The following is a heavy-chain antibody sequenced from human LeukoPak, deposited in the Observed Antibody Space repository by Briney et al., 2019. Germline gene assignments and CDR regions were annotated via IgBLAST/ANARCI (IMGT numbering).Heavy chain of an antibody. CDR3: ARNWGWSAGY. V-gene: IGHV3-48*04. CDR1: GFTFSSYA. CDR2: ISTVENNVI. J-gene: IGHJ4*02. D-gene: IGHD3-16*01. Sequence: SGGSLRLSCAASGFTFSSYAMSWVRQAPGKGLEWISYISTVENNVIYYADSVRGRFTISRDNAKRSLYLQMASLRAEDTAVYYCARNWGWSAGYWGQGTLVTVSS.